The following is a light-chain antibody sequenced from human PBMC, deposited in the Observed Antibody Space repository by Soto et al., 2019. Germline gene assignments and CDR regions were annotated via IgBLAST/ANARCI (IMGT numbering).Light chain of an antibody. CDR1: SSDIGGYNY. J-gene: IGLJ3*02. V-gene: IGLV2-14*01. CDR2: EVS. CDR3: SSYRSKVPWV. Sequence: QSALTQPASVSGSPGQSITISCTGTSSDIGGYNYVSWYQQHPGKAPKLIIYEVSHRPSGVSNRFSGSKSGNTASLTISGLQAEDEADYYCSSYRSKVPWVFGGGTKLTVL.